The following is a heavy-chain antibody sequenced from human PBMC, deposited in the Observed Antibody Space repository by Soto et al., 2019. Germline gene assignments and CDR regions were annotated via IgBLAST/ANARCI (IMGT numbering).Heavy chain of an antibody. D-gene: IGHD3-3*01. Sequence: GASLKVSCKASGYTFTGYYMHWVRQAPGQGLEWMGWINPNSGGTNYAQKFQGRVTMTRDTSISTAYMELSRLRSDDTAVYYCALFLETYYYYYGMDVWGQGTTVTVSS. J-gene: IGHJ6*02. CDR3: ALFLETYYYYYGMDV. CDR1: GYTFTGYY. V-gene: IGHV1-2*02. CDR2: INPNSGGT.